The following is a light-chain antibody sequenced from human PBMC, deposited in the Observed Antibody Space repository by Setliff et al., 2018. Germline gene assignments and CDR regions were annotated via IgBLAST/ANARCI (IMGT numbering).Light chain of an antibody. CDR1: SSDVGGYDY. CDR3: CSYAGSSTYV. J-gene: IGLJ1*01. V-gene: IGLV2-23*02. CDR2: DVT. Sequence: LAQPASVSGSPGQSVTISCTGSSSDVGGYDYVSWYQQRPGKAPKLMIYDVTKWPSGVSNRFSGSKSGNTASLTISGLQAEDEADYYCCSYAGSSTYVFGTGTKGTVL.